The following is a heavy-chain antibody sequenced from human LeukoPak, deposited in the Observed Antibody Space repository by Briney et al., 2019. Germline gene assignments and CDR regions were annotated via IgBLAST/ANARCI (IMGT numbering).Heavy chain of an antibody. J-gene: IGHJ4*02. D-gene: IGHD2-15*01. V-gene: IGHV4-39*07. CDR3: ARVIRYCSGGSCYHYYFDY. Sequence: SETLSLTCTVFGGSISSSSYYWGWIRQPPGKGLEWIGSIYYSGSTYYNPSLKSRVTISVDTSKNQFSLKLSSVTAADTAVYYCARVIRYCSGGSCYHYYFDYWGQGTLVTVSS. CDR1: GGSISSSSYY. CDR2: IYYSGST.